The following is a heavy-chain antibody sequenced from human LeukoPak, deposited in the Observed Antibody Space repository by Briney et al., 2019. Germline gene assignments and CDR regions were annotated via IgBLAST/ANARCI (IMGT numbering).Heavy chain of an antibody. J-gene: IGHJ4*02. CDR3: AKDIKSGDILTGLDY. V-gene: IGHV3-43D*03. CDR2: ISWDGGST. D-gene: IGHD3-9*01. CDR1: GFTFDDYA. Sequence: GGSLRLSCAASGFTFDDYAMHWVRQAPGKGLEWVSLISWDGGSTYYADSVKGRFTISRDNSKNSLYLQMNSLRAEDTALYYCAKDIKSGDILTGLDYWGQGTLVTVSS.